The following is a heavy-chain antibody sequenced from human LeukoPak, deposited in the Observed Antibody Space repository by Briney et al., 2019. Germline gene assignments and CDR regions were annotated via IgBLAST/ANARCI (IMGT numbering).Heavy chain of an antibody. D-gene: IGHD3-22*01. Sequence: GGSLRLSCAASGFTFSSYGMSWVRQAPGKGLEWVSAISGSGGSTYYADSVKGRFTISRDNSKNTLYLQMNSLRAEDTAVYYCAKDKTDSSGYYIPFDYWGQGTLVTVSS. J-gene: IGHJ4*02. CDR2: ISGSGGST. V-gene: IGHV3-23*01. CDR1: GFTFSSYG. CDR3: AKDKTDSSGYYIPFDY.